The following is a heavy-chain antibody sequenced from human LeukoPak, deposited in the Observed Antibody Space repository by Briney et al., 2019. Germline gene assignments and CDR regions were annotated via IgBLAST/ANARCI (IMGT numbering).Heavy chain of an antibody. CDR3: ARDLRGVGANWFDP. CDR2: ISSSSSTI. CDR1: GFTFSSYS. D-gene: IGHD1-26*01. J-gene: IGHJ5*02. Sequence: PGGSLRLSCAASGFTFSSYSMNWVRQAPGEGLEWVSYISSSSSTIYYADSVKGRFTISRDNAKNSLYLQMNSLRDEDTAVYYCARDLRGVGANWFDPWGQGTLVTVSS. V-gene: IGHV3-48*02.